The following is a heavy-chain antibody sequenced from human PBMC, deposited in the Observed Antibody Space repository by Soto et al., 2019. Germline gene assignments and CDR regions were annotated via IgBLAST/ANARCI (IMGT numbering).Heavy chain of an antibody. V-gene: IGHV3-23*01. D-gene: IGHD6-6*01. CDR3: XXXXXAAPFDS. Sequence: EVQLLESGGGLVQPGGSLRLSCAASGFTFSSYAMSWVRQAPXKGLEWVSAISGSGGSTYYADSVKGRFTISRDNSKXXXXXXXXXXXXXXXXXXXXXXXXXAAPFDSWGQGTLVTVSS. CDR2: ISGSGGST. J-gene: IGHJ4*02. CDR1: GFTFSSYA.